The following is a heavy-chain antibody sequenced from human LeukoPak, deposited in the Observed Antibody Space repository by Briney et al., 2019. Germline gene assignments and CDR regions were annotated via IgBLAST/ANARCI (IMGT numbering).Heavy chain of an antibody. J-gene: IGHJ6*03. CDR2: IIPIFGTA. CDR1: GGTFSSYA. D-gene: IGHD4-23*01. CDR3: ARGVGTTVVTSYYYYMDV. Sequence: WASVKVSCKASGGTFSSYAISWVRQAPGQGLEWMGGIIPIFGTANYAQKFQGRVTITADESTSTAYMELSSLRSEDTAAYYCARGVGTTVVTSYYYYMDVWGKGTTVTISS. V-gene: IGHV1-69*01.